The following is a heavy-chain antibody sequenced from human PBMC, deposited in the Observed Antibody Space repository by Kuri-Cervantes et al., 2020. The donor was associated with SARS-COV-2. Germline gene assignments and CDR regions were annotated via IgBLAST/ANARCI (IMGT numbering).Heavy chain of an antibody. CDR3: ARDRYDFWSGLGYYYYGMDV. V-gene: IGHV3-74*01. CDR2: INSDGSST. J-gene: IGHJ6*02. Sequence: GGSLRLSCAASGFTFSSYWMHWVRQAPGKGLVWVSRINSDGSSTSYADSVKGRFTISRGNAKNTLYLQMNSLRAEDTAVYYCARDRYDFWSGLGYYYYGMDVWGQGTTVTVSS. CDR1: GFTFSSYW. D-gene: IGHD3-3*01.